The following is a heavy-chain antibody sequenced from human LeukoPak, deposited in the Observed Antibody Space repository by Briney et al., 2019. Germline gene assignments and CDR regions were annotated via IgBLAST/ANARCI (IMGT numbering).Heavy chain of an antibody. CDR3: ARVIPAPTV. CDR1: GFTFFTDSY. CDR2: INPYSGET. V-gene: IGHV1-2*02. J-gene: IGHJ6*02. D-gene: IGHD2-2*02. Sequence: ASVKVSCKASGFTFFTDSYVHWVRQAPGQGLGWMGWINPYSGETHYSQKFQGRVTMTRDTSISALYMELRWLTSDDTATYYCARVIPAPTVWGQGTTVTVSS.